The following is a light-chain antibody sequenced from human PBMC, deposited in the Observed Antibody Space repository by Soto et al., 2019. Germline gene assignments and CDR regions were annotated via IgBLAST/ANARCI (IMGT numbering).Light chain of an antibody. J-gene: IGLJ2*01. CDR3: SSFASSNTVI. Sequence: SVLTQPASVSGSPGQSITISCTGTSSDVGGYNYVSWYQQHPGKAPKLVIYDVSNRPSGVSNRFSGSKSGNTASLTISGLRAEDDADYYCSSFASSNTVIFGGGTKLTVL. CDR2: DVS. V-gene: IGLV2-14*01. CDR1: SSDVGGYNY.